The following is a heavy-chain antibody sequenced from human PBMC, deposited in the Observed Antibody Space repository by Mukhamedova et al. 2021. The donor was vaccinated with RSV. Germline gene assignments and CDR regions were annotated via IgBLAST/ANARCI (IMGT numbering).Heavy chain of an antibody. CDR2: SSVNNNNA. V-gene: IGHV1-18*01. D-gene: IGHD5-18*01. CDR3: VRDNGYGGLDH. Sequence: FPNFGLSWVRQTPGQGLEWMGWSSVNNNNAQYAEKFQGRVTLTTDKSTSSAYMEMRSLTSDDTGVYFCVRDNGYGGLDHWG. CDR1: FPNFG. J-gene: IGHJ4*01.